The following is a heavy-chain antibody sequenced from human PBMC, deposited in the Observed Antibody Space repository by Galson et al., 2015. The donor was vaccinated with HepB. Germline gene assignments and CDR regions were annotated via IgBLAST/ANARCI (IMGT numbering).Heavy chain of an antibody. J-gene: IGHJ4*02. CDR3: ARDISGRRGVGENFDY. CDR2: IWYDGSNK. Sequence: SLRLSCAASGFTFSSYGMHWVRQAPGKGLEWVAVIWYDGSNKYYADSVKGRFTISRDNSKNTLYLQMNSLRAEDTAVYYCARDISGRRGVGENFDYWGQGTLVTVSS. V-gene: IGHV3-33*01. D-gene: IGHD1-26*01. CDR1: GFTFSSYG.